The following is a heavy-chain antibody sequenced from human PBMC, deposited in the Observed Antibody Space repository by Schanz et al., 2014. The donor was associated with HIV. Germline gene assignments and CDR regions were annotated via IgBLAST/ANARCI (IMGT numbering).Heavy chain of an antibody. CDR3: ARGGGNSEEFDF. V-gene: IGHV3-48*01. D-gene: IGHD2-21*02. CDR1: GFTFSSYS. J-gene: IGHJ4*02. Sequence: EVHLVESGGDLVQPGGSLRLSCAASGFTFSSYSMNWVRQAPGKGLEWIAHISLSSGTKYNADSVKGRFTISRDSSKNTVSLQMTSLRVDDTAVYYCARGGGNSEEFDFWGQGTLVTVSS. CDR2: ISLSSGTK.